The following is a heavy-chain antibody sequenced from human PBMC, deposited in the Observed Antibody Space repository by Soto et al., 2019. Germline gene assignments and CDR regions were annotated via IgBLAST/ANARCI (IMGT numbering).Heavy chain of an antibody. CDR2: ISSGSTYI. V-gene: IGHV3-21*01. Sequence: GGSLRLSCAASGFIFSTYTMNWVRQAPGKGLEWVSSISSGSTYIFYADSVKGRFTISRDNAKNSLYLQMNSLRAEDTAIYYCAGEDGDSRTLPWGQGTLVTVSS. CDR3: AGEDGDSRTLP. J-gene: IGHJ5*02. CDR1: GFIFSTYT. D-gene: IGHD3-22*01.